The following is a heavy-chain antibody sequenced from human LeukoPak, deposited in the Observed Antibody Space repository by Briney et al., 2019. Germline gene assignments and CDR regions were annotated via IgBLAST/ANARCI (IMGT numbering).Heavy chain of an antibody. V-gene: IGHV3-9*01. J-gene: IGHJ4*02. CDR3: AKDNRRHYTSGPNPDSLH. Sequence: GGSLRLSCAASGFTFDDYAMHWVRQPPGKGLEWVSGISWNSGSIDYADSVKGRFTISRDNAKNSLYLQMNSLRVEDTAFYYCAKDNRRHYTSGPNPDSLHWGQGALVTVSS. CDR2: ISWNSGSI. CDR1: GFTFDDYA. D-gene: IGHD6-19*01.